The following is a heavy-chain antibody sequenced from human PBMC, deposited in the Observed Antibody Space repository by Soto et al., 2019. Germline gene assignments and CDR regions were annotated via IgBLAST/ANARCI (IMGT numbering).Heavy chain of an antibody. CDR2: IYHGGST. J-gene: IGHJ5*02. CDR1: GGSVSSGSYY. V-gene: IGHV4-61*03. D-gene: IGHD3-10*01. CDR3: ARDNGDGFDP. Sequence: QVQLQESGPGLVKPSETLSLTCSVSGGSVSSGSYYRSWVRQPPGKGLEWIGYIYHGGSTNYNPPLKRRVTIALDTSQNHVSLKLSSVTAAATAVYYCARDNGDGFDPWGQGARVTVSS.